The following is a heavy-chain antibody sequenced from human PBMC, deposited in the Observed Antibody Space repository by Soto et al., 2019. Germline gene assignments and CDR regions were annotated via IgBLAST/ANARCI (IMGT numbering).Heavy chain of an antibody. V-gene: IGHV3-7*01. J-gene: IGHJ4*02. CDR1: GFTFSTYW. CDR3: ARGTQDYAFDC. CDR2: IKQYGSEK. Sequence: PGGSLRLSCAASGFTFSTYWMSWVRQAPGKGLEWVANIKQYGSEKYYVDSVRGRFTISRENAKNSLYLQMNSLRAGDTAVYYCARGTQDYAFDCWGQGTLVTVSS. D-gene: IGHD2-2*01.